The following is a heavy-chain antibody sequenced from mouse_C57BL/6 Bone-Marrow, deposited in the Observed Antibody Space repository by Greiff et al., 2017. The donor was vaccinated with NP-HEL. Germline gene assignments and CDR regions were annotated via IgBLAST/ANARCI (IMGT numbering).Heavy chain of an antibody. J-gene: IGHJ1*03. Sequence: EVKLMESGPGLVKPSQSLSLTCSVTGYSITSGYYWNWLRQFPGNKLEWMGYISYDGSNNYNPSLKNRISINRDTSKNQFFLKLNSVTTEDTATYYCAREYYGSRWPFDVWGTGTTVTVSS. D-gene: IGHD1-1*01. CDR3: AREYYGSRWPFDV. CDR1: GYSITSGYY. CDR2: ISYDGSN. V-gene: IGHV3-6*01.